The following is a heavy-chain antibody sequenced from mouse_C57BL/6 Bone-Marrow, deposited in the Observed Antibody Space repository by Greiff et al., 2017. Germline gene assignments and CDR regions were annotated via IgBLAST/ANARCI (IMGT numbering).Heavy chain of an antibody. CDR2: ISDGGSYT. CDR3: ARDDYGIWYFDV. Sequence: EVQLVESGGGLVKPGGSLKLSCAASEFTFSSYAMSWVRQTPEKRLEWVATISDGGSYTYYPDNVKGRFTISRDNAKNNLYLQMSHLKSEDTAMYYCARDDYGIWYFDVWGTGTTVTVSS. CDR1: EFTFSSYA. J-gene: IGHJ1*03. V-gene: IGHV5-4*01. D-gene: IGHD2-4*01.